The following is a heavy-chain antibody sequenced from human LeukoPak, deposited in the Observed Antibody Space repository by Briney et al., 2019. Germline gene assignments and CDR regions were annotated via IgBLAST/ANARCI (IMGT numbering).Heavy chain of an antibody. V-gene: IGHV3-73*01. CDR2: IRSKANSYAT. CDR3: TTHYDFWSGYLSLDY. J-gene: IGHJ4*02. Sequence: GGSLRLSCAASGFTFSGSAMHWVRQASGKGLEWVGRIRSKANSYATAYAASVKGRFTISRDDSKNTAYLQMNSLKTEDTAVYYCTTHYDFWSGYLSLDYWGQGTLVTVSS. CDR1: GFTFSGSA. D-gene: IGHD3-3*01.